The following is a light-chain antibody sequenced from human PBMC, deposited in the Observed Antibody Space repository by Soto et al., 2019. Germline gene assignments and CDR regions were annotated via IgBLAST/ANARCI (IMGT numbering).Light chain of an antibody. CDR2: GVT. CDR3: SSYAGSSIDV. CDR1: SSDIGRYDY. V-gene: IGLV2-8*01. Sequence: QSALTQPPSASGSPGQSVTFSFTGTSSDIGRYDYVSWYQQHPGKAPKLLIYGVTKRPAGVPDRFSGSKSGNTASLTVSGLQTDDEAYYYCSSYAGSSIDVFGTGTKLTVL. J-gene: IGLJ1*01.